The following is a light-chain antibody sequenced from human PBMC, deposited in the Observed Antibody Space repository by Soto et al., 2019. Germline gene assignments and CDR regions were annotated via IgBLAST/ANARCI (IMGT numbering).Light chain of an antibody. Sequence: DIQMTQSPSTLPASVGDRVTITCRASQSISGWLAWYQQKPGEAPKPLIYDASALPRGVPSRFSGSGSGTDFTFTISSLQPEDIATYYCQQYESLPLTFGGGTKVDIK. CDR2: DAS. CDR3: QQYESLPLT. V-gene: IGKV1-5*01. CDR1: QSISGW. J-gene: IGKJ4*01.